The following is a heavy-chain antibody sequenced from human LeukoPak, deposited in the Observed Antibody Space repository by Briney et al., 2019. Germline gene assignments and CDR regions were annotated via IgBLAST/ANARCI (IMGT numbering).Heavy chain of an antibody. CDR1: GGSFSGYY. D-gene: IGHD5-12*01. Sequence: SETLSLTCAVYGGSFSGYYWSWIRQPPGKGLEWIGEINHSGSTNYNPSLKSRVTISVDTSKNQFSLKLSSVTAADTAVYYCARDRRGFYAFDIWGQGTMVTVSS. CDR3: ARDRRGFYAFDI. V-gene: IGHV4-34*01. CDR2: INHSGST. J-gene: IGHJ3*02.